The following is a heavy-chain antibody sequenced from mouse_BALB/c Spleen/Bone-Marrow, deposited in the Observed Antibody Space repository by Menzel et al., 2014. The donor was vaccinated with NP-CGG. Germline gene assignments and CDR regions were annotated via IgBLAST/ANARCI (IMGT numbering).Heavy chain of an antibody. J-gene: IGHJ2*01. D-gene: IGHD1-1*01. CDR3: ARNYYGIPYYFDY. Sequence: VQGVESGPGLVAPSQSLSITCTVSGFSLSRYNVHWVRQPPGKGLEWLGMIWNGGSTDYNSALKSRLSISKDNSKSXVFLKMNSLQTDDTAMYYCARNYYGIPYYFDYWGQGTTLTVSS. CDR1: GFSLSRYN. CDR2: IWNGGST. V-gene: IGHV2-6-4*01.